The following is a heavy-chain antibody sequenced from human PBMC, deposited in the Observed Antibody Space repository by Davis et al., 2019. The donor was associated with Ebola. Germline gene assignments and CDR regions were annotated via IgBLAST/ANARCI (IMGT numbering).Heavy chain of an antibody. V-gene: IGHV4-39*07. J-gene: IGHJ5*02. Sequence: SETLSLTCTVSGGSISSSSYYWGWIRQPPGKGLEWIGEINHSGSTNYNPSLKSRVTVSIDTSKNQFSLELNSLTAADTAVYYCARRYSISWYDLWGQGTLVTVSS. CDR1: GGSISSSSYY. CDR3: ARRYSISWYDL. CDR2: INHSGST. D-gene: IGHD6-13*01.